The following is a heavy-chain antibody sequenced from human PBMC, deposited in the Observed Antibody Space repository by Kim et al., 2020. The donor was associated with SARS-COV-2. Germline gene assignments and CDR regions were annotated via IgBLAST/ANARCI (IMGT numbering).Heavy chain of an antibody. CDR1: GFTFSSYS. J-gene: IGHJ6*02. CDR3: ARSYCYGSGIYYYGMDV. V-gene: IGHV3-48*02. D-gene: IGHD3-10*01. CDR2: ISSSSSTI. Sequence: GGSLRLSCAASGFTFSSYSMNWVRQAPGKGLEWVSYISSSSSTIYYADSVKGRFTISRDNAKNSLYLQMNSLRDEDTAVYYCARSYCYGSGIYYYGMDVWGQGTTVTVSS.